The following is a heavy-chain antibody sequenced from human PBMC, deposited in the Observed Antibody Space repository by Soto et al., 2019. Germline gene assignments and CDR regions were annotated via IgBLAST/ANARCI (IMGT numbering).Heavy chain of an antibody. CDR3: ARGRYGDY. V-gene: IGHV1-18*01. CDR2: ISAHNGNT. Sequence: QVHLVQSGAEVKKPGASVKVSCKGSGYAFTTYGITWVRQAPGQGLEWMRWISAHNGNTNYAQKLQGRVTVTRDTSTSTAYMELRSLRSDDTAVYYSARGRYGDYWRQGALVTVSS. D-gene: IGHD1-1*01. J-gene: IGHJ4*02. CDR1: GYAFTTYG.